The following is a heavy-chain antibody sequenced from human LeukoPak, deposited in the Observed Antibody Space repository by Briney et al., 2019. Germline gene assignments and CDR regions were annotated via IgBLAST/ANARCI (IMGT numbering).Heavy chain of an antibody. CDR1: GGTFSSYA. D-gene: IGHD3/OR15-3a*01. CDR2: IIPILGIA. Sequence: GASVKVSCKASGGTFSSYAISWVRQAPGQGLEWMGRIIPILGIANYAQKFQGRVTITADKSTSTAYMELSSLRSEDTAVYYCARGTGYYNWFDPWGQGTLVTVSS. V-gene: IGHV1-69*04. J-gene: IGHJ5*02. CDR3: ARGTGYYNWFDP.